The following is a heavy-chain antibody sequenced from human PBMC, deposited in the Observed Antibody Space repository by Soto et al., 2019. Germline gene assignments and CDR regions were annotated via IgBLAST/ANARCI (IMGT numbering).Heavy chain of an antibody. CDR1: GYTFTSYG. CDR3: ARLFEAYYYDRSGYYYFLDY. Sequence: GASVKVSCKASGYTFTSYGISWVRQAPGQGLEWMGWISAYNGNTNYAQKLQGRVTMTTDTSTSTAYMELRSLRSDDTAVYYCARLFEAYYYDRSGYYYFLDYWGQGTLVTVSS. V-gene: IGHV1-18*01. J-gene: IGHJ4*02. D-gene: IGHD3-22*01. CDR2: ISAYNGNT.